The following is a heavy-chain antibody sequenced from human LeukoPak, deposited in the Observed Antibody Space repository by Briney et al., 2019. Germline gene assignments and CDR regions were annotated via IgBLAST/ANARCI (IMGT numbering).Heavy chain of an antibody. CDR1: GYTFTSYA. Sequence: GASVKVSCKASGYTFTSYAMNWVRQAPGQGLEWMGWINTNTGNPTYAQGFTGRFVFSLDTSVSTAYQQICSLKAEDTAVYYCARCLTNSSSWSMDYWGQGTLVTVSS. D-gene: IGHD6-13*01. CDR2: INTNTGNP. V-gene: IGHV7-4-1*01. J-gene: IGHJ4*02. CDR3: ARCLTNSSSWSMDY.